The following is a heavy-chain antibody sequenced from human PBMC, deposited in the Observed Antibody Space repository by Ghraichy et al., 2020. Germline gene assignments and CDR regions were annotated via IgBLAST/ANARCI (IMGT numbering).Heavy chain of an antibody. D-gene: IGHD3-3*01. V-gene: IGHV4-34*01. CDR1: GGSFSGYY. J-gene: IGHJ6*02. Sequence: SETLSLTCAVYGGSFSGYYWSWIRQPPGKGLEWIGEINHSGSTNYNPSLKSRVTISVDTSKNQFSLKLSSVTAADTAVYYCARLSRITIFGVVKTRYYYGMDVWGQGTTVTVSS. CDR2: INHSGST. CDR3: ARLSRITIFGVVKTRYYYGMDV.